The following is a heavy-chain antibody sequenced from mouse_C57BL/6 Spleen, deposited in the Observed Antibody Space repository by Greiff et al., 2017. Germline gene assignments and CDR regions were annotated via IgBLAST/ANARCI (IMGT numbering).Heavy chain of an antibody. CDR2: INPNNSGT. J-gene: IGHJ1*03. CDR1: GYTFTDYY. V-gene: IGHV1-26*01. Sequence: EVQLQQSGPELVKPGASVKISCKASGYTFTDYYMNWVKQSHGKSLEWIGDINPNNSGTSYNKKFKGKATLTVDKSSSTAYMELRSLTSEDSAVYYCAKYYYYRNFYVWGTGTTVTVSS. CDR3: AKYYYYRNFYV. D-gene: IGHD2-4*01.